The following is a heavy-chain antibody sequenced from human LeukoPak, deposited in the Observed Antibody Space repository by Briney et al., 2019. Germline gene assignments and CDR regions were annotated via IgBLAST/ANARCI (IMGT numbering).Heavy chain of an antibody. V-gene: IGHV3-21*01. CDR3: ARDEGYYFDS. Sequence: GGSLRLSCAASGFTFSDYIMNWVRQAPGKGLEWVASISRNSTYIHYADSVKGRFTISRDNARNSLFLQMNSLRAEGTAIYYCARDEGYYFDSWGQGTQVTVSS. J-gene: IGHJ4*02. CDR1: GFTFSDYI. CDR2: ISRNSTYI.